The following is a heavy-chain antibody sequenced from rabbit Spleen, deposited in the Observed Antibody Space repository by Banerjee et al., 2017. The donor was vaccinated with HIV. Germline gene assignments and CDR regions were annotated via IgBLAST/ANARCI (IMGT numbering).Heavy chain of an antibody. CDR2: IFTGSSGTT. D-gene: IGHD7-1*01. CDR3: ARDLVTAIGWNFAL. V-gene: IGHV1S45*01. J-gene: IGHJ3*01. CDR1: GFTLISYW. Sequence: QEQLEESGGGLVKPGGTLTLTCKASGFTLISYWMCWVRQAPGKGLEWIADIFTGSSGTTYYASWAKGRFTISRTSSTTVTLQMTSLTAADTATYFCARDLVTAIGWNFALWGQGTLVTVS.